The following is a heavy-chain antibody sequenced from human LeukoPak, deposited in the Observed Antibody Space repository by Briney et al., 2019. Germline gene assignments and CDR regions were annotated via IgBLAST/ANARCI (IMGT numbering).Heavy chain of an antibody. J-gene: IGHJ4*02. CDR2: ISAYNGNT. D-gene: IGHD3-10*01. CDR3: ARDETMVQGVIYGLPDY. V-gene: IGHV1-18*01. CDR1: GYTLTSYG. Sequence: ASVKVSCKASGYTLTSYGISWVRQAPGQGLEWMGWISAYNGNTNYAQKLQGRVTMTTDTSTSTAYTELRSLRSDDTAVYYCARDETMVQGVIYGLPDYWGQGTLVTVSS.